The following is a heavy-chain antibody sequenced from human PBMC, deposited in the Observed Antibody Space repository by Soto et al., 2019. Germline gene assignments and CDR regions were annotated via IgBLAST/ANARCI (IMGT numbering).Heavy chain of an antibody. Sequence: QVQLVQSGAEVKKPGSSVKVSCKASGGTFSSYAISWVRQAPGQGLEWMGGIIPIFGTANYAQKFQGRVTITADESTSTAYMELSSLRSEDTAVYYCARDQGKTQKGFYYYGMDVWGQGTTVTVSS. CDR1: GGTFSSYA. J-gene: IGHJ6*02. CDR2: IIPIFGTA. CDR3: ARDQGKTQKGFYYYGMDV. V-gene: IGHV1-69*01.